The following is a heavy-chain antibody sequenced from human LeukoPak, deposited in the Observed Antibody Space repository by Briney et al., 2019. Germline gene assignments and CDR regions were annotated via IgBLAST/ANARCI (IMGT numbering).Heavy chain of an antibody. CDR2: INPNSGGT. D-gene: IGHD2-15*01. CDR3: ARRYCSGGSCYFRAEYFQH. V-gene: IGHV1-2*02. J-gene: IGHJ1*01. Sequence: ASVKVSCKASGYTFTGYYMHWVRQAPGQGLERMGWINPNSGGTNYAQKFQGMVTMTRDTSISTAYMELSRLRSDDTAVYYCARRYCSGGSCYFRAEYFQHWGQGTLVTVCS. CDR1: GYTFTGYY.